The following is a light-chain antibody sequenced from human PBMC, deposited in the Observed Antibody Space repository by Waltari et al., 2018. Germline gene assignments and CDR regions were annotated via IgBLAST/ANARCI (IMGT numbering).Light chain of an antibody. CDR3: QQYNSWPQT. V-gene: IGKV3-15*01. Sequence: EVVMTQSPVTLSVSPGERATLSCRASQSVSTNLAWYQQKPGQAPRLLIYGASTRATGFPARFSGGGSGTEFSLTISSLQSEDFAVYFCQQYNSWPQTFGQGTKVEI. CDR1: QSVSTN. J-gene: IGKJ1*01. CDR2: GAS.